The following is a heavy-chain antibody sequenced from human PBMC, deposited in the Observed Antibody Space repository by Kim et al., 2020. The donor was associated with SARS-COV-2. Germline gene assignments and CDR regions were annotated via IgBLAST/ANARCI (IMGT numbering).Heavy chain of an antibody. CDR1: GFTVSSNY. Sequence: GGSLRLSCAASGFTVSSNYMSWVRQAPGKGLEWVSVIYSGGSTYYADSVKGRFTISRDNSKNTLYLQMNSLRAEDTAVYYCASYGDDYGGKVDYWGQGTLVTVSS. CDR2: IYSGGST. CDR3: ASYGDDYGGKVDY. D-gene: IGHD4-17*01. J-gene: IGHJ4*02. V-gene: IGHV3-66*01.